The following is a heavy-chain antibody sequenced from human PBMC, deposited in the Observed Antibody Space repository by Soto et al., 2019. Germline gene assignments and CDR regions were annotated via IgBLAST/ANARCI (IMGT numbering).Heavy chain of an antibody. V-gene: IGHV3-11*01. J-gene: IGHJ1*01. Sequence: GGSLRLSCAASGFTFSDYYMSWIRQAPGKGLEWVSYISSSGSTIYYADSVKGRFTISRDNAKNSLYLQMNSLRAEDTAVYYCARDVHHGDSEYFQHWGQGTLVTVSS. CDR3: ARDVHHGDSEYFQH. CDR1: GFTFSDYY. CDR2: ISSSGSTI. D-gene: IGHD4-17*01.